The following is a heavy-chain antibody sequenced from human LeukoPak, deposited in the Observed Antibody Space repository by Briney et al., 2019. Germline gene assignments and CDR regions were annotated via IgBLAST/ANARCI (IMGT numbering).Heavy chain of an antibody. CDR3: ARVRDGYNDAYDI. CDR2: VNPSGDSA. D-gene: IGHD5-24*01. CDR1: GYTFSNYN. V-gene: IGHV1-46*01. J-gene: IGHJ3*02. Sequence: ASVKVTCKASGYTFSNYNIHWLRQAPGQGLEWMGIVNPSGDSANYAQDFQGRVTLTGDTSTSTVYMELSSLRSEDTAVYYCARVRDGYNDAYDIWGQGTMVTVTS.